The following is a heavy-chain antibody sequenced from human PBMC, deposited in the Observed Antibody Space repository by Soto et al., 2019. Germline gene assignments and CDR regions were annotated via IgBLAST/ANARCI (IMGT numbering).Heavy chain of an antibody. CDR1: GFTFTRYS. V-gene: IGHV3-21*06. CDR2: ISSTTNYI. Sequence: SGGSLRLSCAASGFTFTRYSMNWVRQAPGKGLEWVSSISSTTNYIYYGDSMNGRFTISRDNAKNSLYLEMNSLRAEDTAVYYCARESEDLTSNFDYWGQGTLVTVSS. J-gene: IGHJ4*02. CDR3: ARESEDLTSNFDY.